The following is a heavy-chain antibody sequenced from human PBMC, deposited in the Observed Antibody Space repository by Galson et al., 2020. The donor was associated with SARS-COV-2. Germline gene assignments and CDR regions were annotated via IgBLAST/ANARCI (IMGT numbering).Heavy chain of an antibody. J-gene: IGHJ5*02. CDR3: ARSTTIIAAAGIRICSGFDP. V-gene: IGHV2-70*01. CDR1: GFSLSTSGTC. CDR2: IDWDDDK. D-gene: IGHD6-13*01. Sequence: SGPTLVKPTQTLTLTCTFSGFSLSTSGTCVSWIRQPPGKALEWLALIDWDDDKYYSTSLKTRLTISKDTSKNQVVLTMTNMDPVDTATYYCARSTTIIAAAGIRICSGFDPWGQGTLVTVSS.